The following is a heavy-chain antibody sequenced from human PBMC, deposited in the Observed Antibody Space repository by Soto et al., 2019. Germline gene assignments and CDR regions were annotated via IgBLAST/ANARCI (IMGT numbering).Heavy chain of an antibody. V-gene: IGHV3-7*01. CDR3: ARVSPIIHIVVVPAAMPDY. D-gene: IGHD2-2*01. CDR1: GFTFSSYW. CDR2: IKQDGSEK. Sequence: GGSLRLSCAASGFTFSSYWMSWVRQAPGKGLEWVANIKQDGSEKYYVDSVKGRFTISRDNAKNSLYLQMNSLRAEDTAVYYCARVSPIIHIVVVPAAMPDYWGQGTLVTVSS. J-gene: IGHJ4*02.